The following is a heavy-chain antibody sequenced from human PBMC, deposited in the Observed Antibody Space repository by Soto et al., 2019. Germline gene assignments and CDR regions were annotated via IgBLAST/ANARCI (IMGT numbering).Heavy chain of an antibody. J-gene: IGHJ1*01. CDR2: ISGGGGTT. CDR3: AKERFGDLTEYFQH. Sequence: EVQLLESGGGLVQPGGSLRLSCAASGFTFSSYAMSWVRQAPGKGLEWVSAISGGGGTTYYADSVKGRFTISRDNSKNTLYLQMNSLRAEDMAVYYCAKERFGDLTEYFQHWGQGTLVTVSS. CDR1: GFTFSSYA. D-gene: IGHD3-10*01. V-gene: IGHV3-23*01.